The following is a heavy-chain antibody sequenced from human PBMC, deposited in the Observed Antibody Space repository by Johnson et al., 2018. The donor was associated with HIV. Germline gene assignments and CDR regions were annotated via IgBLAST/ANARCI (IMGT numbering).Heavy chain of an antibody. Sequence: QVQLVESGGGLVKPGGSLRLSCAASGFTLDDYGIHWVRQAPGKGLEWVAVISYDGSNKYYADSVKGRFTISRDNSKNTLYLQMTSLRQDDTAVYSCYCTDHVGAGSESKGTFDAWGQGTMVTVSS. D-gene: IGHD3-10*01. CDR2: ISYDGSNK. CDR1: GFTLDDYG. V-gene: IGHV3-30*03. J-gene: IGHJ3*01. CDR3: YCTDHVGAGSESKGTFDA.